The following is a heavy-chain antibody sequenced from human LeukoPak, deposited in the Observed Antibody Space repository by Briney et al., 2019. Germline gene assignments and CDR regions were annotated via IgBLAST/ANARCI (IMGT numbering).Heavy chain of an antibody. CDR1: GYTFTGNY. D-gene: IGHD2-15*01. Sequence: ASVKVSCRASGYTFTGNYIHWVRQAPEQGLEWVGWINPKDGRTNYAQRFQDRVTMTRDTSISTAYMDLSSLRSDDTAVYYCARVIGGSSGDFWGQGTLVTVSS. CDR2: INPKDGRT. V-gene: IGHV1-2*02. J-gene: IGHJ4*02. CDR3: ARVIGGSSGDF.